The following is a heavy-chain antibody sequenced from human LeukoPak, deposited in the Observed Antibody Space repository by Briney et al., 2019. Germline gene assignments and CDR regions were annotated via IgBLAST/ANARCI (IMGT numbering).Heavy chain of an antibody. CDR2: IKEDGSEE. J-gene: IGHJ4*02. CDR3: ARDDGSRTVDY. CDR1: GFTFSSYW. V-gene: IGHV3-7*05. Sequence: GGSLRLSCAASGFTFSSYWMSWVRQAPGRGLEWVANIKEDGSEEVYVDSLKGRFTISRDNAKNSLYLQMNSPRADDTAVYYCARDDGSRTVDYWGQGTLVTVSS. D-gene: IGHD6-13*01.